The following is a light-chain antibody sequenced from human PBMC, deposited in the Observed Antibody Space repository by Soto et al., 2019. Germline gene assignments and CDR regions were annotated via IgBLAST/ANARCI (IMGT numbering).Light chain of an antibody. CDR2: DTS. Sequence: DILMTQSPSSVSASVGDRVTIACRASQDISSWLAWYQETPGRVPKLLIYDTSKLQPGVPTRFSGSGSGTKFTLTISSLHAADFATYYCQQANSFPITFGQGTRLDIK. CDR1: QDISSW. CDR3: QQANSFPIT. J-gene: IGKJ5*01. V-gene: IGKV1-12*01.